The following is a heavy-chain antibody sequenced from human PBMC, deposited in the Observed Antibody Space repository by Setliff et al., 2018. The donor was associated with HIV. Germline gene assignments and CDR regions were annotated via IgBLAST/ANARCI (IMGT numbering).Heavy chain of an antibody. J-gene: IGHJ3*02. Sequence: ASVKVSCKASGYTFTAYYIHWVRQAPGQGLEWMGWINPNSGDTNYAQKFQGWVTMTRDTSISTAYMELSRLRSDDTAVYYCARDWDSSGLNAFDIWGQGTMVTVSS. CDR1: GYTFTAYY. V-gene: IGHV1-2*04. CDR3: ARDWDSSGLNAFDI. CDR2: INPNSGDT. D-gene: IGHD3-22*01.